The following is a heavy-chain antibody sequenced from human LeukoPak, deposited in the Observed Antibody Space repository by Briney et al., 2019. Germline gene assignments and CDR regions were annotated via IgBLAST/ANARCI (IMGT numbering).Heavy chain of an antibody. J-gene: IGHJ4*02. CDR2: ISGSGGST. CDR1: GFTFSSYA. D-gene: IGHD3-10*01. CDR3: AKGNSRYYYGSAEGDY. Sequence: GGSLRLSCAASGFTFSSYAMSWVRQAPGKGLEWVSAISGSGGSTYYADSVKGRFTNSRDDSKNTLYLQMNSLRAEDTAVYYCAKGNSRYYYGSAEGDYWGQGTLVTVSS. V-gene: IGHV3-23*01.